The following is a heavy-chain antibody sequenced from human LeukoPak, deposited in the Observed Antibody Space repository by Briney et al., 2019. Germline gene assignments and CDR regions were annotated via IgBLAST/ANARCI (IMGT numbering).Heavy chain of an antibody. J-gene: IGHJ4*02. Sequence: GASVKVSCKASGGTFSNLGISWVRQAPGHGLEWMGGIIPIFATATYAQKFQGRVTITADDSTSTAYMELRSLRSDDTAVYYCTRGEDYVVEVTDTTWTLFDYWGQGTLVTVSS. V-gene: IGHV1-69*13. CDR1: GGTFSNLG. CDR3: TRGEDYVVEVTDTTWTLFDY. CDR2: IIPIFATA. D-gene: IGHD2-15*01.